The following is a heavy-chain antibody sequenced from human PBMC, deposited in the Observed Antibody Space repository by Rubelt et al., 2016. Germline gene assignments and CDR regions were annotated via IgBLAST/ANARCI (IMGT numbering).Heavy chain of an antibody. Sequence: GKGLEWVSSISSSSSYIYYADSMKGRFTISRDSAKNSLYLQMNSLRAEDTAVYYCVREGFRSYGMDVWGQGTTVTVSS. CDR2: ISSSSSYI. J-gene: IGHJ6*02. V-gene: IGHV3-21*01. CDR3: VREGFRSYGMDV.